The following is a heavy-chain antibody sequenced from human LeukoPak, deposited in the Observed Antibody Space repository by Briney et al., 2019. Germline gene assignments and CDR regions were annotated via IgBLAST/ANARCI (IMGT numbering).Heavy chain of an antibody. Sequence: GGSLRLSCAASGFTFSSYSMNWVRQAPGKGLEWVSSISSSSSYIYYADSVKVRFTISRDNAKNSLYLQMNSLRAEDTAVYYCALDYDSSGYYLGAFDIWGQGTMVTVSS. D-gene: IGHD3-22*01. J-gene: IGHJ3*02. CDR1: GFTFSSYS. CDR2: ISSSSSYI. CDR3: ALDYDSSGYYLGAFDI. V-gene: IGHV3-21*01.